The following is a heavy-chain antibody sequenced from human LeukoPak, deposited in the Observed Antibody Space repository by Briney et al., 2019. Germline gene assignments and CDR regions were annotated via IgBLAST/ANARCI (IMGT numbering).Heavy chain of an antibody. CDR3: ARDSAPYYDLLTAYRGYCLDN. V-gene: IGHV1-18*01. CDR1: GYTFTSYA. J-gene: IGHJ4*02. D-gene: IGHD3-9*01. Sequence: ASVKVSCKASGYTFTSYAMNWVRQAPGQGLEWMGWISAYNGKINYAPKFQGRVTMTTDTSTSTAYMELRSLRSDDTAVYYCARDSAPYYDLLTAYRGYCLDNWGQGTLVTVSS. CDR2: ISAYNGKI.